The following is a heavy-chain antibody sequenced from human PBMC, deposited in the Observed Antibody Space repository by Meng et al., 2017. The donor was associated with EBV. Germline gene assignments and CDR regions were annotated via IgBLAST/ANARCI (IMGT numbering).Heavy chain of an antibody. D-gene: IGHD3-16*02. J-gene: IGHJ4*02. Sequence: QVALVRSGAEVKRPWASVMVSCKASGYTFTSYGISRVRQATGQGVEWMGWISAYNGNTNYAQKLQGRVTMTTDTSTSTAYMELRSLRSDDTAVYYCARVRTFGGVIPPDYWGQGTLVTVSS. CDR1: GYTFTSYG. CDR3: ARVRTFGGVIPPDY. V-gene: IGHV1-18*01. CDR2: ISAYNGNT.